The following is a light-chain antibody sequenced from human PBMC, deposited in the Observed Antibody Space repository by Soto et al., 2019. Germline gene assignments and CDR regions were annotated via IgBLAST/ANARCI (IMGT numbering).Light chain of an antibody. CDR2: DAS. CDR1: QGISSA. V-gene: IGKV1-13*02. Sequence: AIQLTQTPSSQSASVGDRVTMTCRASQGISSALAWYQQKPGKAPKLLIYDASSLESGVPSRFSGSGSGTDFTLTISSLQPEDFATYYCQQLNSYPYTFGQGTKLEIK. CDR3: QQLNSYPYT. J-gene: IGKJ2*01.